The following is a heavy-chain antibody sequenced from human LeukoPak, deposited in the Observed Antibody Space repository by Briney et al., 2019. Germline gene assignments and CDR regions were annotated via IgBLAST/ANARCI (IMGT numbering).Heavy chain of an antibody. D-gene: IGHD1-20*01. CDR1: GGTFSSYA. V-gene: IGHV1-69*13. J-gene: IGHJ5*02. CDR2: LIPIFGIA. Sequence: SVKVSCKASGGTFSSYAISWVRQAPGQGLEWMGGLIPIFGIANYAQQFQGRVTITADESTSTAYMELSSLRSEDTALYYCARDRNDNWNDAWFDPWGQGTLVTVSS. CDR3: ARDRNDNWNDAWFDP.